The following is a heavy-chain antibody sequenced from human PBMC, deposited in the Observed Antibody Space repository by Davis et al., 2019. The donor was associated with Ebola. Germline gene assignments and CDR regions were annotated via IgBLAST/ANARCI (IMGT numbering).Heavy chain of an antibody. D-gene: IGHD5-18*01. J-gene: IGHJ4*02. CDR1: GYTFTGYN. Sequence: ASVKASCQASGYTFTGYNIHWVRQAPGHGLEWMGRIISNSGDTNYAQNFQGRVTMTRDTSISTAYMELSGLTSDDTAVYYCARGHNYGFEYWGQGTLVTVSS. CDR2: IISNSGDT. V-gene: IGHV1-2*06. CDR3: ARGHNYGFEY.